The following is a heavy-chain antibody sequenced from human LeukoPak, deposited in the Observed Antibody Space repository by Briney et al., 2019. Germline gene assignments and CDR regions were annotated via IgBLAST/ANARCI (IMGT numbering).Heavy chain of an antibody. Sequence: ASVKVSCKASGYTFTSYGISWVRQAPGQGLEWMGWISAYNGNTNYAQKLQGRVTMTTDTSTSTAYMELRSLRSDDTAVYYCARVHPSPQTSIAAPPGNWFDPWGQGTLVTVSS. D-gene: IGHD6-6*01. V-gene: IGHV1-18*01. J-gene: IGHJ5*02. CDR2: ISAYNGNT. CDR1: GYTFTSYG. CDR3: ARVHPSPQTSIAAPPGNWFDP.